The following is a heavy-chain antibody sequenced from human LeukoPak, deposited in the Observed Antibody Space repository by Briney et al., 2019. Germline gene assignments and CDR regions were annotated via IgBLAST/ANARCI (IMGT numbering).Heavy chain of an antibody. J-gene: IGHJ4*02. V-gene: IGHV4-31*03. CDR3: ARGLIVAHDGGYFDY. D-gene: IGHD1-26*01. CDR2: IYYSGST. CDR1: GGSISSGGYY. Sequence: PSEILSLTCTVSGGSISSGGYYWSWIRQHPGKGRDWIGYIYYSGSTYYTPSLQGRVTISVDTNKYQFSLKLSSVTAADTAVYSCARGLIVAHDGGYFDYWGQGTLVTVSS.